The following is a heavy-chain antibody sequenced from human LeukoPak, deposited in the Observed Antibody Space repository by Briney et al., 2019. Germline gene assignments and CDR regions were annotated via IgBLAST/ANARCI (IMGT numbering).Heavy chain of an antibody. CDR1: VGTFSSYA. D-gene: IGHD2-2*01. V-gene: IGHV1-69*05. CDR2: IIPIFGTA. J-gene: IGHJ3*02. Sequence: SVKVSCKASVGTFSSYAISWVRQAPGQGLEWMGGIIPIFGTADYAQKFQGRVTITTDESTSTAYMELSSLRSEDTAVYYCARARSPLLDSSTPYDAFDIWGQGTMVTVSS. CDR3: ARARSPLLDSSTPYDAFDI.